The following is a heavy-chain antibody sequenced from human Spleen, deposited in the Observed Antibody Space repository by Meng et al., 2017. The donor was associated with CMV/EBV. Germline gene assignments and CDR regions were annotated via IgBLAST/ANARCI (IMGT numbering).Heavy chain of an antibody. CDR3: ARDRRDCSDINCYKYYYYGMDV. Sequence: GGSLRLSCAASGFTFSSYSMNWVRQAPGKGLEWVSSISSSSSYIYYADSVKGRFTISRDNAKNSLYLQMNSLRAEDTAVYYCARDRRDCSDINCYKYYYYGMDVWGHGTTVTVSS. D-gene: IGHD2-2*02. CDR1: GFTFSSYS. J-gene: IGHJ6*02. CDR2: ISSSSSYI. V-gene: IGHV3-21*01.